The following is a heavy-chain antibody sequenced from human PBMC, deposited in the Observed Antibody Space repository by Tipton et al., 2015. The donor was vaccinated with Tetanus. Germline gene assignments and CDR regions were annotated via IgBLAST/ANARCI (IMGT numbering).Heavy chain of an antibody. CDR2: IFASGST. CDR3: ARDPGIASAGLWFDP. CDR1: GASLRGGDYH. J-gene: IGHJ5*02. D-gene: IGHD6-13*01. V-gene: IGHV4-61*08. Sequence: TLSLTCTVSGASLRGGDYHWSWIRQPPGKGLEWISYIFASGSTNYNPALKSRVTISMDTSKNQISLNLTSVTAADTAVYYCARDPGIASAGLWFDPWGQGTLVTVSS.